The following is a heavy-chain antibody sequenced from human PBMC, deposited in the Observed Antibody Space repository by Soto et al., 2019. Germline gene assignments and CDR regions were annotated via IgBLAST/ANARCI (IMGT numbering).Heavy chain of an antibody. D-gene: IGHD2-2*01. Sequence: GGSLRLSCSASGFTFSSYAMHWVRQAPGKGLEYVSAISSNGGSTYYADSVKDRFTISRDNSKNTLYLQMSGLRAEDTAVYYCVSCSSTSCYFYYYGMDVWGQGTTVTVSS. V-gene: IGHV3-64D*06. CDR1: GFTFSSYA. CDR3: VSCSSTSCYFYYYGMDV. J-gene: IGHJ6*02. CDR2: ISSNGGST.